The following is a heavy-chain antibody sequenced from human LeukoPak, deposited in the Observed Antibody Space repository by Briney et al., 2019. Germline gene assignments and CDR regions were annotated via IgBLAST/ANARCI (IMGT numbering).Heavy chain of an antibody. CDR3: AKVGATSGY. CDR1: GFILSSFA. CDR2: ISGSGGST. J-gene: IGHJ4*02. D-gene: IGHD1-26*01. V-gene: IGHV3-23*01. Sequence: PGGSLRLSCAASGFILSSFAMTWVRQAPGKGLEWVSSISGSGGSTYHADSVKGRFTISRDNSKNTLYLQMNSLSADDTAVYYCAKVGATSGYWGQGTLVTVSS.